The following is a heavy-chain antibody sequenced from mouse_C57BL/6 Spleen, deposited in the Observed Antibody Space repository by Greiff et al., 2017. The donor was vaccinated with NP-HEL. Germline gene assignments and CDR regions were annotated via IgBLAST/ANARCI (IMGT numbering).Heavy chain of an antibody. J-gene: IGHJ1*03. CDR3: ARGGYGSLWYFDV. D-gene: IGHD2-10*02. Sequence: EVKLVESGGGLVKPGGSLKLSCAASGFTFSDYGMHWVRQAPEKGLEWVAYISSGSSTIYYADTVKGRFTITRDNAKNTLFLQMASLRSEDTAMYYCARGGYGSLWYFDVWGTGTTVTVSS. CDR1: GFTFSDYG. CDR2: ISSGSSTI. V-gene: IGHV5-17*01.